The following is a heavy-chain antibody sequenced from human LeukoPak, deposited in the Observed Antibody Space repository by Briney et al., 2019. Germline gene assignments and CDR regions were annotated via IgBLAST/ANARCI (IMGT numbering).Heavy chain of an antibody. CDR3: ARGHRSAFDI. J-gene: IGHJ3*02. Sequence: SETLSLTCTVSGGSISGYYWSWIRQPPGKGLEWIGYIYYSGSTNYNPSLKSRVTISVDTSKNQFSLKLSSVAAADTAVYYCARGHRSAFDIWGQGTMVTVSS. CDR1: GGSISGYY. CDR2: IYYSGST. V-gene: IGHV4-59*01.